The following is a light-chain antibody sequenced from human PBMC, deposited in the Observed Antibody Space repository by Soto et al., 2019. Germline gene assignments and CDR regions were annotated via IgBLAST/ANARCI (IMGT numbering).Light chain of an antibody. CDR2: GAS. J-gene: IGKJ1*01. CDR1: ERLSSN. Sequence: EIVLTQSPGTLSLSPGERATLSCRASERLSSNLAWYQQKPGQAPRLLIYGASTRATGIPARFSGSGSGTEFTLTISSLQSEDFAVYYCQQYNNWPRTFGQGTKV. CDR3: QQYNNWPRT. V-gene: IGKV3-15*01.